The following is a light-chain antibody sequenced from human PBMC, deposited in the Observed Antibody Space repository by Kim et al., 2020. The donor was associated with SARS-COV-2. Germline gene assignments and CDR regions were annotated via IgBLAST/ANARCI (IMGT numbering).Light chain of an antibody. CDR2: YAS. J-gene: IGKJ3*01. CDR1: RGISSF. Sequence: DIQMTQSPSSLSASIGDRVTITCRASRGISSFLLWYQQRPGRLPKLLIYYASTLQSGVPSRFSGSGSGTDFTLTISSLQPEDVATYYCQNYDSAPFAFGPGTKVDIK. V-gene: IGKV1-27*01. CDR3: QNYDSAPFA.